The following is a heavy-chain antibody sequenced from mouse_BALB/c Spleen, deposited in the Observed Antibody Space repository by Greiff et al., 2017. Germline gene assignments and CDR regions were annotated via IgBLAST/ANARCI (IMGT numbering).Heavy chain of an antibody. CDR1: GYTFTSYV. D-gene: IGHD1-1*01. V-gene: IGHV1-14*01. CDR3: ASTYGSSYSWFAY. CDR2: INPYNDGT. J-gene: IGHJ3*01. Sequence: VQLQQSGPELVKPGASVKMSCKASGYTFTSYVMHWVKQKPGQGLEWIGYINPYNDGTKYNEKFKGKATLTSDKSSSTAYMELSSLTSEDSAVYYCASTYGSSYSWFAYWGQGTLVTVSA.